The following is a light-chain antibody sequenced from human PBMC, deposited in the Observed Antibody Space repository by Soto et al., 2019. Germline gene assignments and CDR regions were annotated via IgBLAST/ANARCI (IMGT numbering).Light chain of an antibody. CDR1: SSDVGGYNY. CDR3: SSYAGSNILGVV. Sequence: QSVLTQPPSASGSPGQSVTISCTGTSSDVGGYNYVSWYQQHPGKAPKLMIYEVSKRPSGVPDRFSGSKSGNTASLTVSGLQAEDEADYYCSSYAGSNILGVVFGEGTQLTVL. J-gene: IGLJ2*01. CDR2: EVS. V-gene: IGLV2-8*01.